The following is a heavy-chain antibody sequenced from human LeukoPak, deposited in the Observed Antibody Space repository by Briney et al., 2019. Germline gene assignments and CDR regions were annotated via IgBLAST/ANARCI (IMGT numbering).Heavy chain of an antibody. D-gene: IGHD6-19*01. CDR1: GGLLRIYF. CDR3: ARAGYSGVAGRDIGYYFDY. J-gene: IGHJ4*02. Sequence: SDTVSLLRGVCGGLLRIYFGRWAPDPRGRARVGVGYHSYRGSTNHNPSGKSQVTISVDTSNNQIALKLSTVTAADTGVYYCARAGYSGVAGRDIGYYFDYWGQGTLVTVSS. CDR2: HSYRGST. V-gene: IGHV4-59*13.